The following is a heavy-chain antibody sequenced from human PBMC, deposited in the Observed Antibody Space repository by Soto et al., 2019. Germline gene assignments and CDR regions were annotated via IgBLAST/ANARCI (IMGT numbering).Heavy chain of an antibody. CDR2: ISYDGSNK. J-gene: IGHJ6*02. CDR1: GFTFSSYG. V-gene: IGHV3-30*18. Sequence: PGGSLRLSCAASGFTFSSYGMHWVRQAPGKGLEWVAVISYDGSNKYYADSVKGRFTISRDNSKNTLYLQMNSLRAEDTAVYYCAEPRDDYSNYNGMDVWGQGTTVTVSS. CDR3: AEPRDDYSNYNGMDV. D-gene: IGHD4-4*01.